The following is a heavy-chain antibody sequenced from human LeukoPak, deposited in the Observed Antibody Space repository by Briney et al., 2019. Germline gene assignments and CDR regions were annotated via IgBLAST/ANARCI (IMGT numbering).Heavy chain of an antibody. V-gene: IGHV5-51*01. J-gene: IGHJ5*02. CDR2: IYPGDSEI. Sequence: GESLKISCKGSGYSFTSYWIAWVRQMPGKGLEWMGIIYPGDSEIRYSPSFQGQVTISADKSISAAYLQWSSLKTSDTAMYYCARRPSGGSTWFDPWGQGTLVTVSS. CDR1: GYSFTSYW. CDR3: ARRPSGGSTWFDP. D-gene: IGHD2-8*02.